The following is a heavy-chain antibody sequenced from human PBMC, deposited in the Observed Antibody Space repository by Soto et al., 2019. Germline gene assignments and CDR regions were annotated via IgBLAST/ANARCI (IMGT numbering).Heavy chain of an antibody. CDR3: AREPSNYDSGGYYQDAFYN. J-gene: IGHJ3*02. V-gene: IGHV3-21*01. CDR1: GFTFSSYS. D-gene: IGHD3-22*01. CDR2: ISSSSSYI. Sequence: EVQLVESGGGLVKPGGSLRLSCAASGFTFSSYSMNWVRQAPGKGLEWVSSISSSSSYIYYADSVKGRFTISRDNAKNSLYLQINNLRAEDTAVYYCAREPSNYDSGGYYQDAFYNWGQGTMVTVSS.